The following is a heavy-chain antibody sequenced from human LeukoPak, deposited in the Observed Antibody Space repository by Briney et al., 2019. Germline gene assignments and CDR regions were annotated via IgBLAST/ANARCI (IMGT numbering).Heavy chain of an antibody. CDR3: ARDPVNYYGSGSYYNEDY. Sequence: GRSLRLSCAASGFTFSSYEMNWVRQAPGKGLEWVSYISSSGSTIYYADSVKGRFTISRDNAKNSLYLQMNSLRAEDTAVYYCARDPVNYYGSGSYYNEDYWGQGTLVTVSS. V-gene: IGHV3-48*03. CDR2: ISSSGSTI. J-gene: IGHJ4*02. CDR1: GFTFSSYE. D-gene: IGHD3-10*01.